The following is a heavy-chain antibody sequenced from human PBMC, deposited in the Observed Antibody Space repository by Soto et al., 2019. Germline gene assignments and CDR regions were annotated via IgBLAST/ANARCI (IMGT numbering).Heavy chain of an antibody. V-gene: IGHV4-30-4*01. Sequence: SETLSLTCTVFGGSISSGDYYWSWIRQPPGKGLEWIGYIYYSGSTYYNPSLKSRVTISVDTSKNQFSLKLSSVTAADTAVYYCASGGGYYDFWSGYRPYGMDVWGQGTTVTVSS. CDR2: IYYSGST. CDR1: GGSISSGDYY. CDR3: ASGGGYYDFWSGYRPYGMDV. D-gene: IGHD3-3*01. J-gene: IGHJ6*02.